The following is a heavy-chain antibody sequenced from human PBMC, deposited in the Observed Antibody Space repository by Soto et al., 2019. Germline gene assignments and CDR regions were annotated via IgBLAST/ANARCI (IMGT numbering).Heavy chain of an antibody. J-gene: IGHJ4*02. CDR3: ARIAVAGNMKVFDY. CDR2: IYYSGST. Sequence: PPETLSLTCTVSGGSISSYYWSWIRQPPGKGLEWIGYIYYSGSTNYNPSLKSRVTISVDTSKNQFSLKLSSVTAADTAVYYCARIAVAGNMKVFDYWGQGTLVTV. D-gene: IGHD6-19*01. CDR1: GGSISSYY. V-gene: IGHV4-59*01.